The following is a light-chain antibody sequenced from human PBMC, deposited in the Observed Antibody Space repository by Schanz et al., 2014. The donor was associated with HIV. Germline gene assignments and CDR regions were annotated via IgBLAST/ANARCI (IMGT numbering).Light chain of an antibody. V-gene: IGKV1-5*03. CDR2: RAS. Sequence: DIQLTQSPSTLSTSVGDRVTITCRASQRISWWLAWYQQKPGQAPSLLIYRASTLQTGVPSRFSGSGSGTEFTLTISRLEPEDFAVYYCQQYGSSPRTFGGGTKVEIK. J-gene: IGKJ4*01. CDR3: QQYGSSPRT. CDR1: QRISWW.